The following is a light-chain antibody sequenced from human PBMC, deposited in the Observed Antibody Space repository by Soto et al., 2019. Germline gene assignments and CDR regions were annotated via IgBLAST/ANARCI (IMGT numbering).Light chain of an antibody. V-gene: IGKV3-15*01. J-gene: IGKJ5*01. CDR3: QQYKSWWLIT. CDR2: NAV. CDR1: QNIDNK. Sequence: EIVLTQSPATLSVSPGERATLSCRASQNIDNKLVWYQQKPGQAPSLLLSNAVTRAPGIPARFSGSGFGTEFTLTISSLQPEDFAMYYCQQYKSWWLITFGQGTRLEI.